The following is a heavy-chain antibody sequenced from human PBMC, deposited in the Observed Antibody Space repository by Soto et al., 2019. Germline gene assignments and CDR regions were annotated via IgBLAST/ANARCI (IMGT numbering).Heavy chain of an antibody. D-gene: IGHD2-2*01. CDR1: GGTFSSYA. CDR2: IIPIFGTA. V-gene: IGHV1-69*12. J-gene: IGHJ6*02. Sequence: QVQLVQSGAEVKKPGSSVKVSCKASGGTFSSYAISWVRQAPGQGLEWMGGIIPIFGTANYAQKFQGRVTITAEESPSTAYMERSSRRSEDTAVYYCARHVPAAGYYCGMDVWGQGTTVTVSS. CDR3: ARHVPAAGYYCGMDV.